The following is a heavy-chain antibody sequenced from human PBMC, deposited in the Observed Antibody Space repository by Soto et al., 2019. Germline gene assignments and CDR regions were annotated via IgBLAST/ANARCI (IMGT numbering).Heavy chain of an antibody. J-gene: IGHJ5*02. CDR2: IIPIFGTA. V-gene: IGHV1-69*06. D-gene: IGHD6-19*01. CDR3: AEAVAGRNWFDP. Sequence: SVKVSYKASGGTFSSYSISWVRQAPGQGLECMGGIIPIFGTANYAQKFQGRVTITADKSTSTAYTELSSLRSEDTAVYYCAEAVAGRNWFDPWGQGTLVTVSS. CDR1: GGTFSSYS.